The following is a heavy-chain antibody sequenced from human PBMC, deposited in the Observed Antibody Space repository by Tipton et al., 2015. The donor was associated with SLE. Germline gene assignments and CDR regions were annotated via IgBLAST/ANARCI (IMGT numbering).Heavy chain of an antibody. J-gene: IGHJ4*02. CDR2: IWSDGTNK. CDR1: GFTFSSYG. CDR3: AKGEGGGGPRYFDWLDY. D-gene: IGHD3-9*01. V-gene: IGHV3-30*18. Sequence: SLRLSCAASGFTFSSYGMHWVRQAPGKGLEWVAVIWSDGTNKYYVDSVKGRFSISRDNSKNTLYLQMNSLRAEDTAVYYCAKGEGGGGPRYFDWLDYWGQVTLVTVSS.